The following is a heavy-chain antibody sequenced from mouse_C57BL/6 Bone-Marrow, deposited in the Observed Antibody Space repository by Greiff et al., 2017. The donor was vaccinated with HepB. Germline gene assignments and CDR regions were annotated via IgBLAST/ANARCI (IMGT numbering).Heavy chain of an antibody. CDR1: GFTFSSYA. D-gene: IGHD1-1*01. V-gene: IGHV5-4*01. Sequence: VQLKESGGGLVKPGGSLKLSCAASGFTFSSYAMSWVRQTPEKRLEWVATISDGGSYTYYPDNVKGRFTISRDNAKNNLYLQMSHLKSEDTAMYYCARGGVVPSYWGQGTLVTVSA. CDR2: ISDGGSYT. CDR3: ARGGVVPSY. J-gene: IGHJ3*01.